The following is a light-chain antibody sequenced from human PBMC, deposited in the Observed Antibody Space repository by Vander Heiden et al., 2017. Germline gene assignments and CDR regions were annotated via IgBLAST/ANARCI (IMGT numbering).Light chain of an antibody. V-gene: IGKV2-28*01. Sequence: DIVRTQSPLSLPVTPGEPASISCRSSQSLLHSIGYNYLDWYLQKPGQSPQLLIYLGSNRASGVPDRFSGSGSGTDFTLKISRVEAEDVGVYYCMQALQTPSFGQGTKLEIK. CDR3: MQALQTPS. CDR1: QSLLHSIGYNY. J-gene: IGKJ2*01. CDR2: LGS.